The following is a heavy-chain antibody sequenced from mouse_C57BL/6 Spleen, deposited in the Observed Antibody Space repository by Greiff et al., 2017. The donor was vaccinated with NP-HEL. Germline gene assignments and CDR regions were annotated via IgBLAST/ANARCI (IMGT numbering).Heavy chain of an antibody. Sequence: EVQLQESGGDLVKPGGSLKLSCAASGFTFSSYGMSWVRQTPDKRLEWVATISSGGSYTYYPDSVKGRFTISRDNAKNTLYLQMSSLKSEDTAMYYCARHGDSNSWFAYWGQGTLVTVSA. J-gene: IGHJ3*01. V-gene: IGHV5-6*01. CDR2: ISSGGSYT. D-gene: IGHD2-5*01. CDR3: ARHGDSNSWFAY. CDR1: GFTFSSYG.